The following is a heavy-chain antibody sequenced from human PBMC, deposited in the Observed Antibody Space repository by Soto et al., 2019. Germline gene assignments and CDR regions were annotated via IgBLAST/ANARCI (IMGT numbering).Heavy chain of an antibody. CDR2: ISGSGGST. D-gene: IGHD5-12*01. CDR1: GFTFSSYA. CDR3: AKGGGATIPSYYYYGMDV. V-gene: IGHV3-23*01. Sequence: GGSLRLSCAASGFTFSSYAMSWVRQAPGKGLEWVSAISGSGGSTYYADSVKGRFTISRDNSKNTLYLQMNSLRAEDTAVYYCAKGGGATIPSYYYYGMDVWGQGTTVTVSS. J-gene: IGHJ6*02.